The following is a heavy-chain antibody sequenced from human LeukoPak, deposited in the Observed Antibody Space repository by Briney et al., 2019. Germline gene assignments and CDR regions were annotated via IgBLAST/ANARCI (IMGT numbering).Heavy chain of an antibody. CDR1: GYTFTGYY. D-gene: IGHD3-10*01. CDR3: ARALVGRLKGVMVRGVTFFYMDV. CDR2: INPNSGGT. V-gene: IGHV1-2*02. J-gene: IGHJ6*03. Sequence: GASVKVSCKASGYTFTGYYMHWVRQAPGQGLEWMGWINPNSGGTNYAQKFQGRVTMTRDTSISTAYMELSSLRSEDTAVYYCARALVGRLKGVMVRGVTFFYMDVWGKGTTVTVSS.